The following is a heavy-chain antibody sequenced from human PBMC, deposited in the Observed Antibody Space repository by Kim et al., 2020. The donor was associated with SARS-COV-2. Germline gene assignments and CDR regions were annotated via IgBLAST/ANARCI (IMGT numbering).Heavy chain of an antibody. CDR2: MHPNSGDT. D-gene: IGHD3-10*01. CDR3: AREIGFGNFYFDY. J-gene: IGHJ4*02. V-gene: IGHV1-2*02. Sequence: ASVKVSCKASGYPFTDYSIHWVRQAPGQGLEWMGWMHPNSGDTDYAQKFQGRLTMTRATSINTAYMQLNRLRSDDTAVYFCAREIGFGNFYFDYWGKGFRVTVSS. CDR1: GYPFTDYS.